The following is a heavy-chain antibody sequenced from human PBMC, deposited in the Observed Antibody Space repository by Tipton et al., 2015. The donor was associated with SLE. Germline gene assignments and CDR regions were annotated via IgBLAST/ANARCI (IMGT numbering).Heavy chain of an antibody. CDR2: IYHSGST. V-gene: IGHV4-30-2*01. J-gene: IGHJ4*02. D-gene: IGHD3-3*01. CDR1: GASIRSGGYT. Sequence: TLSLTCIVSGASIRSGGYTWNWIRQPPGKGLEWIGQIYHSGSTNYNPSLKSRVTISVDTSEKQFSLKLTSVTAADTAVYYCARLQYYDFWSAYYQPFDYWGQGTLVTVSS. CDR3: ARLQYYDFWSAYYQPFDY.